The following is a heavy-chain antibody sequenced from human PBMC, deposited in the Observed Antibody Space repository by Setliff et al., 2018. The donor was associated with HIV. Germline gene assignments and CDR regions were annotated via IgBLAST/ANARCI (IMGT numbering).Heavy chain of an antibody. CDR2: IYHGGST. CDR1: GGSISSSNW. CDR3: ARASSDIPGVDSNYFDD. V-gene: IGHV4-4*02. J-gene: IGHJ4*02. D-gene: IGHD2-2*01. Sequence: SETLSLTCAVSGGSISSSNWWSWVRQPPGKGLEWIGEIYHGGSTNYNPSLKSRVTISVDKSKNQFSLKLASVTAADTAVYYCARASSDIPGVDSNYFDDWGQGTLVTVSS.